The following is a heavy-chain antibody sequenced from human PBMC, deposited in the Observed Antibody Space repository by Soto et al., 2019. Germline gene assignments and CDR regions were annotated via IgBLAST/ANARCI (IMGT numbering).Heavy chain of an antibody. V-gene: IGHV3-48*01. CDR3: ASSDDYVWGSYPPRYFDY. CDR2: ISSSSSTI. J-gene: IGHJ4*02. Sequence: GSLRLSCAASGFTVSSNYMSWVRQAPGKGLEWVSYISSSSSTIYYADSVKGRFTISRDNAKNSLYLQMNSLRAEDTAVYYCASSDDYVWGSYPPRYFDYWGQGTLVTVSS. CDR1: GFTVSSNY. D-gene: IGHD3-16*02.